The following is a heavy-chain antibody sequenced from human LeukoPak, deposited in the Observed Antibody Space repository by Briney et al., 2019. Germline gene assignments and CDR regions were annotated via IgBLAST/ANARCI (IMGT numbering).Heavy chain of an antibody. CDR2: ISTSGAKT. CDR3: AKGRRVVVPTTSCDS. V-gene: IGHV3-23*01. CDR1: GFTFSSYA. J-gene: IGHJ5*01. Sequence: GGSLRLSCAASGFTFSSYAMSWVRQAPGKGLEWVSSISTSGAKTYYGDSVEGRFTISRDNSKNTLYLQMNSLRADDTAIYYCAKGRRVVVPTTSCDSWGQGIQVTVSS. D-gene: IGHD2-21*01.